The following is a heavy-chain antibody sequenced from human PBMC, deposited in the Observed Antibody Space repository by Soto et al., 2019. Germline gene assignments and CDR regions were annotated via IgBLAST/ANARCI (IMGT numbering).Heavy chain of an antibody. Sequence: GASVKVSCKASGFTFTSSAVQWVRQARGQRLEWIGWIVVGSGNTNYAQKFQERVTITRDMSTSTAYMELSSLRSEDTAVYYCAADFHYGDYDLTIYYYYGKDVWSQGTTVTVSS. CDR1: GFTFTSSA. D-gene: IGHD4-17*01. CDR3: AADFHYGDYDLTIYYYYGKDV. J-gene: IGHJ6*02. CDR2: IVVGSGNT. V-gene: IGHV1-58*01.